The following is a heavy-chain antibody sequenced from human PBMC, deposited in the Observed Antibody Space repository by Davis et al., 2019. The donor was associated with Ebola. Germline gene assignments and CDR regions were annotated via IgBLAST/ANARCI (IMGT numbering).Heavy chain of an antibody. Sequence: GGSLRLSCQGSESIFSIYCIGWVRQLPGKGLEWMGTIYTNDSHTSYSHSFQGQVTISADKSISTAYLQWNSLKASDTAIYYCARQSHQSLSGPRTWFDPWGEGTLVTVSS. CDR1: ESIFSIYC. V-gene: IGHV5-51*01. CDR3: ARQSHQSLSGPRTWFDP. CDR2: IYTNDSHT. J-gene: IGHJ5*02. D-gene: IGHD3-3*01.